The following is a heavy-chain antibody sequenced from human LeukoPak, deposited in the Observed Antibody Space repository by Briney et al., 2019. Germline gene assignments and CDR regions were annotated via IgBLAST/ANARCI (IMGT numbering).Heavy chain of an antibody. CDR1: GGSISSHY. CDR3: ARTYYYDGSGYNLYYYYYMDV. Sequence: SETLSLTCTVSGGSISSHYWSWIRQPPGKGLEWIGYIYYSGSTNYNPSLKSRVTISVDTSKNQFSLKLSSVTAADTAVYYCARTYYYDGSGYNLYYYYYMDVWGKGTTVTVSS. V-gene: IGHV4-59*11. J-gene: IGHJ6*03. CDR2: IYYSGST. D-gene: IGHD3-22*01.